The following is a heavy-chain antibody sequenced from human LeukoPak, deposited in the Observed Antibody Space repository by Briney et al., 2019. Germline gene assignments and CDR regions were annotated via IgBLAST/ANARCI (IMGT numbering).Heavy chain of an antibody. V-gene: IGHV3-9*01. CDR3: AKDGYCSGGSCYYYYGMDV. CDR1: GFTFDDYA. D-gene: IGHD2-15*01. J-gene: IGHJ6*02. CDR2: ISWNSGSI. Sequence: GRSLRLSCAASGFTFDDYAMHWVRQAPGKGLEWVSGISWNSGSIGYADSVKGRFTISRDNAKNSPYLQMNSLRAEDTALYYCAKDGYCSGGSCYYYYGMDVWGQGTTVTVSS.